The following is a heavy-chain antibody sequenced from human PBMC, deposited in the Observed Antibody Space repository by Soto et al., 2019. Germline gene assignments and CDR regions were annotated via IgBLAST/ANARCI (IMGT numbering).Heavy chain of an antibody. D-gene: IGHD2-2*01. CDR2: IIPIFGTP. V-gene: IGHV1-69*06. Sequence: SVEVSCKASGGTFNNYVINWVRQDPGQGLEWMAGIIPIFGTPNYAQKFQGRVTITADKSTSTAYMELNSLRSEDTAVYYCAGRCDGTNCLAHFDYWGQGTLVTVSS. CDR1: GGTFNNYV. J-gene: IGHJ4*02. CDR3: AGRCDGTNCLAHFDY.